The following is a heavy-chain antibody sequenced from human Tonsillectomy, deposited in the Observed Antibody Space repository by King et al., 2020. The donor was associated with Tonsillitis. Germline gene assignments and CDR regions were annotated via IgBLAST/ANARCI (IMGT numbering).Heavy chain of an antibody. CDR2: ISAYNGNT. CDR3: ARDYDIVGRNWFDP. D-gene: IGHD3-9*01. Sequence: QLVQSGAEVKKPGASVKVSCKASGYTFTSYGISWVRQAPGQGLEWMGWISAYNGNTNYAQKLQGRVTMTTDTSTSTAYMELRSQRSGDTAVYDCARDYDIVGRNWFDPWGQGTLVTVSS. CDR1: GYTFTSYG. J-gene: IGHJ5*02. V-gene: IGHV1-18*01.